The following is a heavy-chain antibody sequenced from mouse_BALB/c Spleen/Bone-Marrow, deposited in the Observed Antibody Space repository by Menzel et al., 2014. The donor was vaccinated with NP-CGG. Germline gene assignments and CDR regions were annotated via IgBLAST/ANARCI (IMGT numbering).Heavy chain of an antibody. CDR3: ARYYYVSSPYWYFDV. Sequence: EVKVMESGPGLVKPSQSLSLPCTVTGYSITSDYSWNWIRQFPGNKLEWMGYISYSGSTSYNPSLKSRISITRDTSKNQFFLQLNSVTTEDTATYYCARYYYVSSPYWYFDVWGAGTTVTVSS. CDR1: GYSITSDYS. J-gene: IGHJ1*01. V-gene: IGHV3-2*02. CDR2: ISYSGST. D-gene: IGHD1-1*01.